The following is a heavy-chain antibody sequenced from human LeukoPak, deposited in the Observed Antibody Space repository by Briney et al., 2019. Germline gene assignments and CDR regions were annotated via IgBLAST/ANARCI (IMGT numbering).Heavy chain of an antibody. V-gene: IGHV3-7*05. CDR3: ARDYPPPPVAGPYYFDY. D-gene: IGHD6-19*01. Sequence: GGSLRLSCVASGFTFSTYWMSWVRQAPGKGLEWVANIKQDGSEKYYVDSVKGRFTISRDNAKNSLYLHMNSLRAEDTAVYYCARDYPPPPVAGPYYFDYWGQGTPVTVSS. CDR1: GFTFSTYW. J-gene: IGHJ4*02. CDR2: IKQDGSEK.